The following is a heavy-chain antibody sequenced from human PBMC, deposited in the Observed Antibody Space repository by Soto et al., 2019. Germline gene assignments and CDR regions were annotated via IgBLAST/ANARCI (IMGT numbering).Heavy chain of an antibody. Sequence: GGSLRLSCAGSGFSLNTSWLSWVRQPPGKGLEWVANIDPDTGDKYYADSVKGRVTVSRDNAKKSLYLQMNSLRAEDTAMYYCARGADLDWGQGTMVTVSS. J-gene: IGHJ3*01. CDR3: ARGADLD. CDR1: GFSLNTSW. D-gene: IGHD3-3*01. CDR2: IDPDTGDK. V-gene: IGHV3-7*01.